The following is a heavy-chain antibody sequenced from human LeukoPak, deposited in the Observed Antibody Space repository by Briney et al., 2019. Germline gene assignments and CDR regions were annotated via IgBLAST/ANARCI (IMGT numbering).Heavy chain of an antibody. V-gene: IGHV4-59*08. J-gene: IGHJ4*02. Sequence: SETLSLTCTVSGGSISSYYWSWIRQPPGKGLEWIGYIYYSGSTNYNPSLKSRVTISVDTSKNQFYLKLSSLTAADTAVYYCARRDDSSGYHKIFDYWGPGTLVTVSS. CDR2: IYYSGST. CDR3: ARRDDSSGYHKIFDY. CDR1: GGSISSYY. D-gene: IGHD3-22*01.